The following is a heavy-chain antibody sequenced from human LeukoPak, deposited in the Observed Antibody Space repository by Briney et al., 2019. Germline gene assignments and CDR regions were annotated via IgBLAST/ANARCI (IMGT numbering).Heavy chain of an antibody. J-gene: IGHJ4*02. CDR3: ASSLGIYDSSGYRVFDY. CDR2: IYPGDSDT. V-gene: IGHV5-51*01. CDR1: GYGFTSYW. D-gene: IGHD3-22*01. Sequence: GESLKISCKGSGYGFTSYWIGWVRQVPGKGLEWMGIIYPGDSDTRYSPSFQGQVTISADKSISTAYLQWSSLKASDTAMYYCASSLGIYDSSGYRVFDYWGQGTLVTVSS.